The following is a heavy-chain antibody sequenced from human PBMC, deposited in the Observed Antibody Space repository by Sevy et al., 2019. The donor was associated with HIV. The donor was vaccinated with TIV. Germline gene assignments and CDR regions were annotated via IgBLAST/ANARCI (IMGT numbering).Heavy chain of an antibody. CDR3: ARESWHYCVSGSQGAFDI. Sequence: GGSLRLSCAASGFTFSSYAMHWVRQAPGKGLEWVAVISYDGSNKYYADSVKGRFTISRDNSKNTLYLQMNSLRAEDTAVYYCARESWHYCVSGSQGAFDIWGQGTMVTVSS. CDR2: ISYDGSNK. J-gene: IGHJ3*02. V-gene: IGHV3-30*04. CDR1: GFTFSSYA. D-gene: IGHD3-10*01.